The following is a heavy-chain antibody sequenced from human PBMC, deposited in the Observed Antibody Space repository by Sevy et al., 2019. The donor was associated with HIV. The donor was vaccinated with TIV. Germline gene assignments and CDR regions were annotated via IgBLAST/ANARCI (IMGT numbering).Heavy chain of an antibody. V-gene: IGHV3-53*01. CDR3: ACDTRSKGSRDAFDI. D-gene: IGHD2-15*01. J-gene: IGHJ3*02. Sequence: GGSLRLSCAASGLTVSSNYMSWVRQAPGKGLEWVSLIYSGGSTYYADSVKGRFTISRDNSKNTLYLQMNSLRAEDTAVYYCACDTRSKGSRDAFDIWGQWTMVTVSS. CDR1: GLTVSSNY. CDR2: IYSGGST.